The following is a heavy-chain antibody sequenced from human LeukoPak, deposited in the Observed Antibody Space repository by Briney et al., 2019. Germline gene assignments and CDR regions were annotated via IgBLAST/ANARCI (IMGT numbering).Heavy chain of an antibody. D-gene: IGHD2-21*01. CDR3: AGRGAYCGGDCYFDY. CDR1: GGSISSGYY. J-gene: IGHJ4*02. Sequence: SETLSLTCTVSGGSISSGYYWGWIRQPPGKGLEWIGSIYHSGSTYYNPSLKSRVTISVDTSKNQFSLKLSSVTAADTAVYYCAGRGAYCGGDCYFDYWGQGTLVTVSS. CDR2: IYHSGST. V-gene: IGHV4-38-2*02.